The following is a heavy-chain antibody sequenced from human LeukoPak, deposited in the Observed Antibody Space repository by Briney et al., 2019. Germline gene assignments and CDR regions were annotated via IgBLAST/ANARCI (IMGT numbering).Heavy chain of an antibody. V-gene: IGHV4-34*01. Sequence: SETLSLTCAVYGASFSGYYWSWIRQPPGKGLEWIGEINHSGSTNYNPSLKSRVTISVDTSKNQFPLKLSSVTAADTAVYYCARGRSGNYYGSGSYYNYWGQGTLVTVSS. J-gene: IGHJ4*02. D-gene: IGHD3-10*01. CDR2: INHSGST. CDR1: GASFSGYY. CDR3: ARGRSGNYYGSGSYYNY.